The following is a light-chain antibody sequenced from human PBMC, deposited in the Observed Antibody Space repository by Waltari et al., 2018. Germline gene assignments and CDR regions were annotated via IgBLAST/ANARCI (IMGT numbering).Light chain of an antibody. J-gene: IGLJ1*01. Sequence: SYDLIQSPSVTVPPGPTATLTGSGDELENTYVCWYQQKPGQSPVLVIFEDVRRPSEIPQRFSGSNSGNTATLTISGTQPMDEADYYCQAWDSGVAGVFGTGTKVTVL. CDR1: ELENTY. V-gene: IGLV3-1*01. CDR2: EDV. CDR3: QAWDSGVAGV.